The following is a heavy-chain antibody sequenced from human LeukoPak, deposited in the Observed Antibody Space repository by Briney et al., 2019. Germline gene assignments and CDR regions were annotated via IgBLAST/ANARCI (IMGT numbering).Heavy chain of an antibody. CDR1: GFTFSNAW. Sequence: GGSLRLSCAASGFTFSNAWMSWVRQAPGKGLEWVGRIKSKTDGGTTDYAAPVKGRFTTSRDDSKNTLYLQMNSLKTEDTAVYYCTTRMGSGWFGTYWGQGTLVTVSS. J-gene: IGHJ4*02. V-gene: IGHV3-15*01. CDR2: IKSKTDGGTT. D-gene: IGHD6-19*01. CDR3: TTRMGSGWFGTY.